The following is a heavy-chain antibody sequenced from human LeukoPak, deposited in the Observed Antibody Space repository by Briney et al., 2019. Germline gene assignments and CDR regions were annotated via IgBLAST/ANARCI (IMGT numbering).Heavy chain of an antibody. CDR3: ASGLKDIVVVPAARDWFDP. J-gene: IGHJ5*02. D-gene: IGHD2-2*01. Sequence: GGSLRLSCAVSGFTFSDYYMTWIRQAPGKGLEWVSHISRSSGTIYYADSVKGRFTISRDNAKNSLYLQMNSLRAEDTAVYYCASGLKDIVVVPAARDWFDPWGQGTLVTVSS. V-gene: IGHV3-11*04. CDR2: ISRSSGTI. CDR1: GFTFSDYY.